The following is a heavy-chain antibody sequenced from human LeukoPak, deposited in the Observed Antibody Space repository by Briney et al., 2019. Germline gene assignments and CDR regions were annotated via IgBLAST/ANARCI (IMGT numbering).Heavy chain of an antibody. CDR3: ARWDDSAWAFGN. J-gene: IGHJ4*02. V-gene: IGHV4-59*08. CDR1: GGSISSCS. D-gene: IGHD6-19*01. CDR2: ISHSGTT. Sequence: SETLSLTCIVSGGSISSCSWNWIRQSPGKGLEWVGYISHSGTTSYNSYLRSRVTISVDTSKNQLSLKLTSVTAADTAVYYCARWDDSAWAFGNWGPGTLVTVSS.